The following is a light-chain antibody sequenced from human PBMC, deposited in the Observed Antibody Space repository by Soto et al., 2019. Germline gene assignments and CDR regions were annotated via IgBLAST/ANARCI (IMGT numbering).Light chain of an antibody. V-gene: IGKV3-15*01. Sequence: DIVMTQSPATLSVSPGERATLSCRASQGLSSNLAWYQRKPGQAPRLLIYGASTRATGIPARFSGSESGTEFTLTISSLQSEDFAVYYCQQYDSWPLTFGGGTKVDIK. CDR1: QGLSSN. CDR2: GAS. J-gene: IGKJ4*01. CDR3: QQYDSWPLT.